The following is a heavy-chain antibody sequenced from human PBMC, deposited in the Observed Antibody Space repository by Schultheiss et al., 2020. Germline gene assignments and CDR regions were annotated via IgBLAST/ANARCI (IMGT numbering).Heavy chain of an antibody. CDR1: GFSLSTSGVG. D-gene: IGHD3-22*01. CDR2: IDWDDDK. V-gene: IGHV2-70*01. Sequence: SGPTLVKPTQTLTLTCTFSGFSLSTSGVGVGWIRQPPGKALEWLALIDWDDDKYYSTSLKTRLTISKDTSKNQVVLTMTNMDPVDTATYYFARTLYYYDSSGYQYYFDYWGQGTLVTVSS. J-gene: IGHJ4*02. CDR3: ARTLYYYDSSGYQYYFDY.